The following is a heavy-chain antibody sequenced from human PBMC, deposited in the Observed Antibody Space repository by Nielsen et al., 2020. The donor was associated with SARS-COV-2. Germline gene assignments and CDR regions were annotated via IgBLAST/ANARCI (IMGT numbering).Heavy chain of an antibody. Sequence: WIRQPPGKGLEWIGYIYYSGSTYYNPSLKSRVTISVDTSKNQFSLKLSSVTAADTAVYYCARQTVYCSGGSCYSESLSFDYWGQGTLVTVSS. CDR2: IYYSGST. D-gene: IGHD2-15*01. J-gene: IGHJ4*02. V-gene: IGHV4-39*01. CDR3: ARQTVYCSGGSCYSESLSFDY.